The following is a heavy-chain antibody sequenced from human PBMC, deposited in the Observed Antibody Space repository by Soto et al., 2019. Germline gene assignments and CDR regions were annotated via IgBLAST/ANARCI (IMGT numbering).Heavy chain of an antibody. CDR2: INHGGST. Sequence: PSETLSLTCAVYGGSFSGYYWSWIRQPPGKGLEWIGEINHGGSTNYNPSLKSRVTISVDTSKNQFSLKLSSVTAADTAVYYCARQAYSGSYDSHNWFDPWGQGTLVT. D-gene: IGHD1-26*01. CDR1: GGSFSGYY. CDR3: ARQAYSGSYDSHNWFDP. J-gene: IGHJ5*02. V-gene: IGHV4-34*01.